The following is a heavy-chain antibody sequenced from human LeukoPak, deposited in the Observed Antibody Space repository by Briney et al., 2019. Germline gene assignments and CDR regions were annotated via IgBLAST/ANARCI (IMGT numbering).Heavy chain of an antibody. D-gene: IGHD3-10*01. J-gene: IGHJ4*02. CDR3: ARAHGSGSYYFDY. Sequence: ASVKVSCKASGYNFKGYYMHWVRQAPGQGLEWMGWINPNSGGTNYAQKFQGRVTMTRDTSISTAYMELSRLRSDDTAVYYCARAHGSGSYYFDYWGQGTLVTVSS. CDR2: INPNSGGT. CDR1: GYNFKGYY. V-gene: IGHV1-2*02.